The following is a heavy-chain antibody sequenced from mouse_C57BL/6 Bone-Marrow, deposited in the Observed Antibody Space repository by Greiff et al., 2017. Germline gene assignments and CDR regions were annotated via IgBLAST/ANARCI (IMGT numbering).Heavy chain of an antibody. J-gene: IGHJ4*01. D-gene: IGHD2-5*01. Sequence: VQRVESGAELASPGASVTLSCKASGYTFTDHIMNWVKKRPGQGLEWIGRIYPVSGETNYNQKFMGKATFSVDRSSSTVYMVLNSLTSEDPAVYYCGRSDSNYPYAMDYWGQGTSVTVSS. V-gene: IGHV1-11*01. CDR3: GRSDSNYPYAMDY. CDR2: IYPVSGET. CDR1: GYTFTDHI.